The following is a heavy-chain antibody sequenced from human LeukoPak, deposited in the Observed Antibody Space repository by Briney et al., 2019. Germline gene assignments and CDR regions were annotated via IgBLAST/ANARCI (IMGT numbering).Heavy chain of an antibody. D-gene: IGHD5-18*01. CDR1: GYTFTGYY. CDR2: INPNSGGT. J-gene: IGHJ4*02. V-gene: IGHV1-2*02. Sequence: ASVKVSCKASGYTFTGYYMHWVRRAPGQGLEWMGWINPNSGGTNYAQKFQGRVTMTRDTSISTAYMELSRLRSDDTAVYYCARAGPSTAMVKDLDYWGQGTLVTVSS. CDR3: ARAGPSTAMVKDLDY.